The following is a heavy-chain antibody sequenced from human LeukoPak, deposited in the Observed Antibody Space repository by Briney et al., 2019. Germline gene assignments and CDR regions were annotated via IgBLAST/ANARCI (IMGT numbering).Heavy chain of an antibody. CDR3: ARGGFRWFDP. J-gene: IGHJ5*02. CDR1: GGSISSYY. CDR2: IYYSGST. Sequence: SETLSLTCTVSGGSISSYYWSWIRQPPGKGLEWIGYIYYSGSTNYNPSLESRVTISVDTSKNQFSLKLSSVTAADTAVYYCARGGFRWFDPWGQGTLVTVSS. V-gene: IGHV4-59*01.